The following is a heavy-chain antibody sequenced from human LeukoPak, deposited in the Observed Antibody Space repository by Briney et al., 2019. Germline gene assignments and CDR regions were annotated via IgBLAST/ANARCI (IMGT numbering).Heavy chain of an antibody. CDR1: GFTFSSYA. Sequence: PGRSLRLSCAASGFTFSSYAMHWVRQAPGKGLEWVAVISYDGSNKYYADSVKGRFTISRDNSKNTLYLQMNSLRAEDTAVYYCARAGYDFWSGYDYYYYMDVWGKGTTVTVSS. V-gene: IGHV3-30*04. J-gene: IGHJ6*03. CDR3: ARAGYDFWSGYDYYYYMDV. CDR2: ISYDGSNK. D-gene: IGHD3-3*01.